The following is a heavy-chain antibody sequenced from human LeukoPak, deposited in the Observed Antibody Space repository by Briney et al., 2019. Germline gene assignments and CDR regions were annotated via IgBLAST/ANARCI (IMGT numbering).Heavy chain of an antibody. CDR2: IYYSGNT. CDR3: ARLSSYSYGYADY. Sequence: PSETLSLTCTVSGDSISSNGWSWGWHRQPTGKGRIGYIYYSGNTNYSPSLKSRVTISVDTSKNQFSLKLSSVTAADTSVYYCARLSSYSYGYADYWGQGTLVTVAS. V-gene: IGHV4-59*12. CDR1: GDSISSNG. D-gene: IGHD5-18*01. J-gene: IGHJ4*02.